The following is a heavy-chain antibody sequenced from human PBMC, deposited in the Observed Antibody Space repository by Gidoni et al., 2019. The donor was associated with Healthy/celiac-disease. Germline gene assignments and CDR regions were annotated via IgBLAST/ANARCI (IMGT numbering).Heavy chain of an antibody. CDR1: GGPFSGFY. CDR3: ARGFRSIDGVVGLKGFDP. V-gene: IGHV4-34*01. Sequence: QVQLHPRSAALLNPSYTLPLTCAFYGGPFSGFYGSCIRQPPGKGLEWIGEITHRGSTNYTPSHKSRVTISGDTSKNQFSLKMSYVKAADTAVYYCARGFRSIDGVVGLKGFDPWGQGTLVTVSS. J-gene: IGHJ5*02. CDR2: ITHRGST. D-gene: IGHD2-8*02.